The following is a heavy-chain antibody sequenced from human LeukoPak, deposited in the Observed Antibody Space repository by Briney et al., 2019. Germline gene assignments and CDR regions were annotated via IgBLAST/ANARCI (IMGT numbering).Heavy chain of an antibody. CDR1: GGSISSSSYC. CDR3: ARGRSGWYNDY. D-gene: IGHD6-19*01. Sequence: SETLSLTCTVSGGSISSSSYCWGWVRQPPGKGLEWIGSIYYSGSTYYNPSLKSRVTISVDTSKNQFSLKLSSVTAADTAVYYCARGRSGWYNDYWGQGTLVTVSS. J-gene: IGHJ4*02. CDR2: IYYSGST. V-gene: IGHV4-39*07.